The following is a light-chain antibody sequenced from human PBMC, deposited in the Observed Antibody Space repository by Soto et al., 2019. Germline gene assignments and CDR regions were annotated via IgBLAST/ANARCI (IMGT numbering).Light chain of an antibody. J-gene: IGLJ2*01. CDR2: DVT. Sequence: QSALTQPASVSRSPGQSITISCTGTSSDIGDYDYVSWYQHLPGKAPKLLIFDVTPRPSGVSDRFSGSKSGNTASLTISGVRPEDEADYYCCSYTDIALDVVFGGGTQLTVL. CDR1: SSDIGDYDY. V-gene: IGLV2-14*01. CDR3: CSYTDIALDVV.